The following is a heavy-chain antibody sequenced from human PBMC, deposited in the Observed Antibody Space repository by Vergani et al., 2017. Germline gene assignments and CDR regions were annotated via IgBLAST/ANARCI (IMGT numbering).Heavy chain of an antibody. CDR1: GFTFSDYY. V-gene: IGHV3-11*05. J-gene: IGHJ4*02. CDR2: ISSSISYT. Sequence: QVQLVESGGGLAKPGGSLRLSCAASGFTFSDYYMSWIRQAPGKGVEWVSYISSSISYTNYADSVKGRFTIARNNAKNSLYLQMNSLRADDTAVYYCASVGTSRGLDYWGQGTLVTVSS. D-gene: IGHD1-14*01. CDR3: ASVGTSRGLDY.